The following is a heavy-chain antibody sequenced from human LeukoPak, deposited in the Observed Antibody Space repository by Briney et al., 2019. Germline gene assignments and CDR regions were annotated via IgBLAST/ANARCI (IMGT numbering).Heavy chain of an antibody. J-gene: IGHJ6*03. Sequence: ASVNVSFKASGYTFTSYGISWVRQAPGQGLAWMGWLSAYNGNTNYAQKLQGRVTMTTDTSTSTAYMELRSLRSDGTAVYYCARAYYDFWSGYYYYYMDVWGKGTTVTVSS. CDR3: ARAYYDFWSGYYYYYMDV. V-gene: IGHV1-18*01. CDR2: LSAYNGNT. D-gene: IGHD3-3*01. CDR1: GYTFTSYG.